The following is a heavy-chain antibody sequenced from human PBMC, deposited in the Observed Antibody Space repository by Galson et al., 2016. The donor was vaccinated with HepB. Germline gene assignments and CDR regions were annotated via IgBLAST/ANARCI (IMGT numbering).Heavy chain of an antibody. CDR1: GFTFEDYA. CDR3: AKSLRVLRPLND. J-gene: IGHJ4*02. CDR2: ISWNSRSI. D-gene: IGHD3-3*01. Sequence: SLRLSCAASGFTFEDYALHWVRQTPGKDLEWVSGISWNSRSIGYADSVKGRFTVSRDNAKRSLYLQMNSLRTEDTALYFCAKSLRVLRPLNDWGQGSQVIVSA. V-gene: IGHV3-9*01.